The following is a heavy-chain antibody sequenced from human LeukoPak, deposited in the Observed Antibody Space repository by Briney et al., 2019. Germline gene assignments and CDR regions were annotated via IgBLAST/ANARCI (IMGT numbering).Heavy chain of an antibody. CDR1: GFTFSSYA. CDR2: ISGSGGST. Sequence: GGSLRLSCAASGFTFSSYAMSWVRQAPGKGLEWVSAISGSGGSTYYADSVKGRFTISRDNSKNTLYLQMNSLRAEDTAVYYCAKVLNRGYSSSSNDHRLDYWGQGTLVTVSS. D-gene: IGHD6-13*01. CDR3: AKVLNRGYSSSSNDHRLDY. V-gene: IGHV3-23*01. J-gene: IGHJ4*02.